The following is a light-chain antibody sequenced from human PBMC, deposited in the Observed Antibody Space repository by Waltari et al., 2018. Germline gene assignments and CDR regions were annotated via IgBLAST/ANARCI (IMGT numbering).Light chain of an antibody. Sequence: QSALTQPPSASGSPGQSVAISCTGTSSDVGGYNLVSWYQQHPGKAPKLMIYEVTKRPSGVPDRFSGSKSGNTASLTVSGLQAEDEADYYCSSYAGSNNVFGTGTKVTVL. V-gene: IGLV2-8*01. CDR2: EVT. CDR1: SSDVGGYNL. J-gene: IGLJ1*01. CDR3: SSYAGSNNV.